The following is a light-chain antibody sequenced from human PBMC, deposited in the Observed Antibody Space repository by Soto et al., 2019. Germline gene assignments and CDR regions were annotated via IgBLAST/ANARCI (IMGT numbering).Light chain of an antibody. CDR3: QQYGNSPQT. CDR2: GAS. CDR1: QSISSSY. V-gene: IGKV3-20*01. Sequence: LSCRASQSISSSYLAWYQQKPGQAPRLLIYGASNRATDIPDRFSGSGSGTDSTLTISRLEPEDFAVYYCQQYGNSPQTFGQGTKVDIK. J-gene: IGKJ1*01.